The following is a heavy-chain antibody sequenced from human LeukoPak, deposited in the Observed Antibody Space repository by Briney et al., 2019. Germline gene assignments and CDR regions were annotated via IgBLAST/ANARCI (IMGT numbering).Heavy chain of an antibody. Sequence: GGSLRLSCAASGFTFSSYGMHWVRQAPGKGLEWVAVIWYDGSNKYYADSVKGRFTISRDNSKNTLYLQMNSLRAEDTAVYYCAEAQYSSGWSLTYYFDYWGQGTLVTVSS. CDR1: GFTFSSYG. CDR2: IWYDGSNK. V-gene: IGHV3-33*06. CDR3: AEAQYSSGWSLTYYFDY. J-gene: IGHJ4*02. D-gene: IGHD6-19*01.